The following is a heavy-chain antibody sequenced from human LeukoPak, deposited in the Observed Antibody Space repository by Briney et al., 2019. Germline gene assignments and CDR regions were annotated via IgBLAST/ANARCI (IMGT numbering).Heavy chain of an antibody. D-gene: IGHD3-16*02. CDR1: GYTFTGYY. CDR2: ISAYNGNT. CDR3: ARDYVWGSYRLGFDY. Sequence: ASVKVSCKASGYTFTGYYMHWVRQAPGQGLEWMGWISAYNGNTNYAQKLQGRVTMTTDTSTSTAYMELRSLRSDDTAVYYCARDYVWGSYRLGFDYWGQGTLVTVSS. J-gene: IGHJ4*02. V-gene: IGHV1-18*04.